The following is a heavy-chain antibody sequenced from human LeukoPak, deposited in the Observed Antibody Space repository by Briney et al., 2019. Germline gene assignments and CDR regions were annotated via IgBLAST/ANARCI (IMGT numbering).Heavy chain of an antibody. CDR1: GYTFTDYY. CDR2: INPNGGVT. V-gene: IGHV1-2*02. Sequence: ASVKVSCKASGYTFTDYYIHWVRQAPGQGLEWMGWINPNGGVTNYAQKFQGRVTMTRDTSISTAYTELSRLTSDDTAVYYCARQWELGLGFDPWGQGTLVTVSS. J-gene: IGHJ5*02. CDR3: ARQWELGLGFDP. D-gene: IGHD1-26*01.